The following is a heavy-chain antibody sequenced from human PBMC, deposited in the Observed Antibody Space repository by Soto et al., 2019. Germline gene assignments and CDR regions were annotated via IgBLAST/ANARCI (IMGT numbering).Heavy chain of an antibody. Sequence: GGSLRLSCAASGFTFSSYAMHWVRQAPGKGLEWVAVISYDGSNKYYADSVKGRFTISRDNSKNTLYLQMNSLRAEDTAVYYCARDVYCSSTSCYFVGWFDPLGQGTLVTVSS. CDR3: ARDVYCSSTSCYFVGWFDP. CDR1: GFTFSSYA. CDR2: ISYDGSNK. D-gene: IGHD2-2*01. J-gene: IGHJ5*02. V-gene: IGHV3-30-3*01.